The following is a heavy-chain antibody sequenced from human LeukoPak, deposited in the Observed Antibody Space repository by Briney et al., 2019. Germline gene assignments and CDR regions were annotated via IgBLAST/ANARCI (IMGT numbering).Heavy chain of an antibody. CDR2: IYTSGST. V-gene: IGHV4-4*07. CDR3: ARGPDSSWYNNWFDP. J-gene: IGHJ5*02. CDR1: GGSISSYY. Sequence: SETLSLTCTVSGGSISSYYWSWIRQPAGKGLEWIGRIYTSGSTNYNPSLKSRVTMSVDTSKNQFSLKLSSVTAADTAVYYCARGPDSSWYNNWFDPWGQGTLVTISS. D-gene: IGHD6-13*01.